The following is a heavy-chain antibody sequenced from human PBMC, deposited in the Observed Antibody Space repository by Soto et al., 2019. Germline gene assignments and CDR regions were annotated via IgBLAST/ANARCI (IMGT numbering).Heavy chain of an antibody. CDR1: GFTFSSYA. J-gene: IGHJ4*02. CDR2: IRGSGDST. D-gene: IGHD2-2*01. CDR3: ERAHCSRTSCYYYFDF. Sequence: PGGSLRLSCAASGFTFSSYAMSWVRQAPGKGLEWVSAIRGSGDSTYYADSVKGRFTISRDNSKNTLYLQMNSLRAEDTAVYYCERAHCSRTSCYYYFDFWGQGTLVTVSS. V-gene: IGHV3-23*01.